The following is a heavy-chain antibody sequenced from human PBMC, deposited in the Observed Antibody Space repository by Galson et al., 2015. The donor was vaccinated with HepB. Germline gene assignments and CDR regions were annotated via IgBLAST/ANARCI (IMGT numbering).Heavy chain of an antibody. CDR3: ARGKVAHGAFDY. Sequence: SLRLSCAASGFTFSDFDMSWVCHVPGKGLKWIAYISPSGSKVDYADSVKGRFTISRDNAKISMSLQMTNLRAEDTATYYCARGKVAHGAFDYRSQGTLVTVSS. J-gene: IGHJ4*02. V-gene: IGHV3-11*01. CDR2: ISPSGSKV. CDR1: GFTFSDFD. D-gene: IGHD2-15*01.